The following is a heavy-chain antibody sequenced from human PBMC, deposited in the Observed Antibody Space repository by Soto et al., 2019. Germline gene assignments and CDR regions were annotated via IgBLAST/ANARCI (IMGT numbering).Heavy chain of an antibody. V-gene: IGHV3-23*01. D-gene: IGHD3-16*01. CDR2: IGGRDSGK. CDR3: VEDPSGRGSLVFDI. J-gene: IGHJ3*02. Sequence: PGGSLRLSCAASGFTFSNYGMSWVRQAPGKGLEWVAAIGGRDSGKYYAESVKGRFTLSRDNPKNTVYLHMNSLRAEDTAIYYCVEDPSGRGSLVFDIWGRGTMVTVSS. CDR1: GFTFSNYG.